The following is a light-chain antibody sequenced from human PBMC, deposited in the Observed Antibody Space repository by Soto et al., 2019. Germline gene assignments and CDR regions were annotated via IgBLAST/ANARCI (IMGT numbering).Light chain of an antibody. CDR1: QSVSSGY. CDR2: ATS. J-gene: IGKJ5*01. CDR3: QQYGSSPPTT. Sequence: PGERATLSCRASQSVSSGYLAWYQQKPGQAPRLLIFATSRRATGIPDRFSGSGSGTDFTLTISRLEPEDVAVYYCQQYGSSPPTTFGQGTRLEIK. V-gene: IGKV3-20*01.